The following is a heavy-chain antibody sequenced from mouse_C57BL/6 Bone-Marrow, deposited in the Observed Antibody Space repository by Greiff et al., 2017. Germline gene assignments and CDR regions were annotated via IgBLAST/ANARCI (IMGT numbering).Heavy chain of an antibody. CDR2: LDPETGGT. D-gene: IGHD1-1*01. V-gene: IGHV1-15*01. CDR1: GYTFTDYE. J-gene: IGHJ2*01. Sequence: QVQLQQSGAELVRPGASVTLSCRASGYTFTDYEMHWVKQTPVHGLEWIGALDPETGGTASNQKFKGKAILTADKSSSTAYMALRSLTSEDSAVYYCTNPPSYYAYYFDDWGQGTTLTVSS. CDR3: TNPPSYYAYYFDD.